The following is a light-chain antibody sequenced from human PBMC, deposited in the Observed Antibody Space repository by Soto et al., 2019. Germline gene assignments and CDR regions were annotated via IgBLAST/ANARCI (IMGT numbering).Light chain of an antibody. CDR3: QQLNSYPIT. J-gene: IGKJ2*01. CDR1: QGISSY. V-gene: IGKV1-9*01. Sequence: DIQLTQSPSFLSASVGDRVTITCRASQGISSYLAWFQQKPGKAPNLLIYVPSTLQSGVPSRFSGSGSGTEFTLTISSLQPEDFAAYYCQQLNSYPITFGQGTKLEIK. CDR2: VPS.